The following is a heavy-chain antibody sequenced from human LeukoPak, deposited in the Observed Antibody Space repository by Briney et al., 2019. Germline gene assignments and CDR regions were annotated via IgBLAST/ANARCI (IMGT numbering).Heavy chain of an antibody. V-gene: IGHV1-2*02. CDR1: GYTFTGYY. Sequence: ASVKVSCKASGYTFTGYYMHWVRQAPGQGLEWMGWINPNSGGTNYAQKFQGRVTMTRDTSISTAYMELSRLRSGDTAVYYCARDGEYGTGSYYRGCFDYWGQGTLVTVSS. J-gene: IGHJ4*02. D-gene: IGHD3-10*01. CDR2: INPNSGGT. CDR3: ARDGEYGTGSYYRGCFDY.